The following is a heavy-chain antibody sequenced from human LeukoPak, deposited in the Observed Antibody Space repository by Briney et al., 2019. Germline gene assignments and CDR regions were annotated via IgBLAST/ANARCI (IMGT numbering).Heavy chain of an antibody. V-gene: IGHV4-31*03. J-gene: IGHJ4*02. Sequence: PSETLSLTCTVSGGSISGGDYYWGWIRQHPGKGLEWIGYIYYSGTTFYNPSLKSRLTISIDASKNQFSLKLTSVTAADTAVYYCARSNYGSGSYYVNWGQGTLVAVSS. CDR2: IYYSGTT. CDR3: ARSNYGSGSYYVN. CDR1: GGSISGGDYY. D-gene: IGHD3-10*01.